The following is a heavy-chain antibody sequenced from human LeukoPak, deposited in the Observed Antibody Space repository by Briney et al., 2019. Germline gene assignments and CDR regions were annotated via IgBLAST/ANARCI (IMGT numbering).Heavy chain of an antibody. CDR2: IYYSGST. J-gene: IGHJ6*03. D-gene: IGHD3-3*01. CDR3: ARGDFCSKSNCYLRPMDV. Sequence: PSETLSLTCTVSGGSISDYYWNWIRQPPGKGLEWIGYIYYSGSTTYNPSLKSRVTMSVDTAKNQFSLKLRSVAAADTAVYFCARGDFCSKSNCYLRPMDVWGKGTTVAVSS. V-gene: IGHV4-59*01. CDR1: GGSISDYY.